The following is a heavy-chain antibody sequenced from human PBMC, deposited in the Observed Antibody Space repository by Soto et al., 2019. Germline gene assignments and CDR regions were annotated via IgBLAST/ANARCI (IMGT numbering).Heavy chain of an antibody. J-gene: IGHJ4*02. D-gene: IGHD3-3*01. Sequence: GXSVKFSCKASVYTFTSYGISWVRQAPGQGLEWMGWISAYNGNTNYAQKLQGRVTMTTDTSTSTAYMELRSLRSDDTAVYYCARDRTIFGVAPDYWGQGPLVTVSS. CDR2: ISAYNGNT. V-gene: IGHV1-18*01. CDR1: VYTFTSYG. CDR3: ARDRTIFGVAPDY.